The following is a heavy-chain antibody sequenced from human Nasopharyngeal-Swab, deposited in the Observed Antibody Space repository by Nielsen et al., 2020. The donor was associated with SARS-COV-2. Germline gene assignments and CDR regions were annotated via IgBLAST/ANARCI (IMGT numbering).Heavy chain of an antibody. V-gene: IGHV3-30*04. J-gene: IGHJ5*02. CDR3: ARASRGWS. CDR2: ISYDGSNK. CDR1: GFTFSSYA. Sequence: GESLKISCAASGFTFSSYAMHWVRQAPGKGLEWVAVISYDGSNKYYADSVKGRFTISRGNSKNTLYLQMNSLRAEDTAVYYCARASRGWSWGQGTLVTVSS. D-gene: IGHD6-19*01.